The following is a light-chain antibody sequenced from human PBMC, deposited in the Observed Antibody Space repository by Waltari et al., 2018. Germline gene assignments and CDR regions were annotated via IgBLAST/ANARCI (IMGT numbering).Light chain of an antibody. CDR2: EVN. Sequence: QSALTQPASVSGSPGQSITISCTGTSSDVGGHNYVSWYQHHPGKAPKLMIYEVNNRPSGVSTRFSGSKSGNPASLTISDLQAEDEADYHCSSYTSSSTVVFGGGTKLTVL. J-gene: IGLJ2*01. CDR3: SSYTSSSTVV. CDR1: SSDVGGHNY. V-gene: IGLV2-14*01.